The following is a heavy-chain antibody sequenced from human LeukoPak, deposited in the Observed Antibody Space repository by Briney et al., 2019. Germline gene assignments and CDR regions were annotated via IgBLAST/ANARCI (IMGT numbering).Heavy chain of an antibody. Sequence: PGGSLRLSCAASGFTFSSYAMHWVRQAPGKGLEWVAVISYDGSNKYYADSVKGRFTISRDNSKNTLYLQMNSLRAEDTAVYYCAKGEKGPFAYWGQGTLVTVSS. V-gene: IGHV3-30*04. CDR2: ISYDGSNK. CDR1: GFTFSSYA. CDR3: AKGEKGPFAY. J-gene: IGHJ4*02.